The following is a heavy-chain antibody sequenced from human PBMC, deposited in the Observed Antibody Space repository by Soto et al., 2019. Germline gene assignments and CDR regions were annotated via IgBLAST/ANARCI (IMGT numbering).Heavy chain of an antibody. D-gene: IGHD3-9*01. V-gene: IGHV4-34*01. CDR1: GGSFSGYY. CDR2: INHSGST. J-gene: IGHJ4*02. CDR3: ARDVAPGYTFDY. Sequence: PSETLSLTCAVYGGSFSGYYWSWIRQPPGKGLEWIGEINHSGSTNYNPSLKSRVTISVDTSKNQFSLKRSSVTAADTAVHYCARDVAPGYTFDYWGQGTLVTVSS.